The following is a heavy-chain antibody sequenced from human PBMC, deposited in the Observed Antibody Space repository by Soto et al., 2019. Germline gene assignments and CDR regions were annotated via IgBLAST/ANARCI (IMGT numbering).Heavy chain of an antibody. CDR3: ATDPLPVPSAYYAMDV. J-gene: IGHJ6*02. V-gene: IGHV1-24*01. D-gene: IGHD2-2*01. Sequence: ASVKVSCKVSGYTLTELSMHWVRQAPGKGLEWMGGFDPEDGETIYAQKFQGRVTMTEDTSTDTAYMELSSLRSEDTAVYYCATDPLPVPSAYYAMDVWGQGTTVTGSS. CDR1: GYTLTELS. CDR2: FDPEDGET.